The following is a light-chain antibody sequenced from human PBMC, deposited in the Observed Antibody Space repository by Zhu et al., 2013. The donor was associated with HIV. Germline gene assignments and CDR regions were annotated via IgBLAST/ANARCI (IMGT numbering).Light chain of an antibody. J-gene: IGKJ2*01. CDR3: QEYRSQSYA. CDR1: QSISTW. CDR2: KAS. V-gene: IGKV1-5*03. Sequence: DIQMTQSPTTLSASVGDRVTITCRASQSISTWLAWYQQKPGRAPRLLISKASILEIGVPARFSGSVSGTDFTLTISSLQTDDLGTYYCQEYRSQSYAFGQGTKLEI.